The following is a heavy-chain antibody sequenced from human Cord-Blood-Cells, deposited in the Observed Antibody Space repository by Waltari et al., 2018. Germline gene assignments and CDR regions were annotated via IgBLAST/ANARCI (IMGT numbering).Heavy chain of an antibody. CDR1: GGSISSRSYY. V-gene: IGHV4-39*01. CDR3: ASYGSGSYYNGNFDY. CDR2: IYYSGST. J-gene: IGHJ4*02. D-gene: IGHD3-10*01. Sequence: QLQLQESGPGLVKPSETLSLTCTVSGGSISSRSYYWGWLRQPPGKGLEWIGSIYYSGSTYYNPSLKSRVTISVDTSKNQFSLKLSSVTAADTAVYYCASYGSGSYYNGNFDYWGQGTLVTVSS.